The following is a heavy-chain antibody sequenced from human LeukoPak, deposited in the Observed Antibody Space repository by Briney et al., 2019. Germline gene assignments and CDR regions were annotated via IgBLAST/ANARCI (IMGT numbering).Heavy chain of an antibody. D-gene: IGHD5-24*01. CDR3: SRGEDGYNPFEY. Sequence: GESLKISCKGSGYRFSNYWIGWARQIPGKGLEWMGIIYPGDSRTRYSPSFQGQVTISADKSISTAYLQWSSLKASDTAMYYCSRGEDGYNPFEYWGQGTLVTVSS. J-gene: IGHJ4*02. CDR1: GYRFSNYW. V-gene: IGHV5-51*01. CDR2: IYPGDSRT.